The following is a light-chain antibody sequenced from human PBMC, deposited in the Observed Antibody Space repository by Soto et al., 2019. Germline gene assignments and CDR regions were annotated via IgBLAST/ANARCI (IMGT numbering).Light chain of an antibody. CDR1: QSVSSN. J-gene: IGKJ4*01. V-gene: IGKV3-15*01. CDR3: QQYKSWPPLT. Sequence: EIVMTQSPATLSVSPGERATLSCRASQSVSSNLAWYQQKPGQAPRLLIYGASTRATGIPAWFSGSGSGTGFTLTIISLQSEDLAVASFQQYKSWPPLTFGGGTNVEIK. CDR2: GAS.